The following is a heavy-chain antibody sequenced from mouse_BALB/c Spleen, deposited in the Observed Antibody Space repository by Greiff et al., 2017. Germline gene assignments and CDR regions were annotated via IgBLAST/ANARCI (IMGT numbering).Heavy chain of an antibody. D-gene: IGHD2-4*01. CDR1: GFNIKDYY. Sequence: EVQRVESGAELVRPGALVKLSCKASGFNIKDYYMHWVKQRPEQGLEWIGWIDPENGNTIYDPKFQGKASITADTSSNTAYLQLSSLTSEDTAVYYCARSTMITDWYFDVWGAGTTVTVSS. J-gene: IGHJ1*01. V-gene: IGHV14-1*02. CDR2: IDPENGNT. CDR3: ARSTMITDWYFDV.